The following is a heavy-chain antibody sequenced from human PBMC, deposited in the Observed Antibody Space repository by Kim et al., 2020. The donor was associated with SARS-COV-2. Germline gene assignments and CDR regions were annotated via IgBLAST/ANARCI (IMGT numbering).Heavy chain of an antibody. D-gene: IGHD1-26*01. V-gene: IGHV4-59*01. CDR1: GGSISSYY. CDR2: IYYSGST. CDR3: ARGSGGSPWYYYGMDV. Sequence: SETLSLTCTVSGGSISSYYWSWIRQPPGKGLEWIGYIYYSGSTNYNPSLKSRVTISVDTSKNQFSLKLSSVTAADTAVYYCARGSGGSPWYYYGMDVWGQGTTVTVSS. J-gene: IGHJ6*02.